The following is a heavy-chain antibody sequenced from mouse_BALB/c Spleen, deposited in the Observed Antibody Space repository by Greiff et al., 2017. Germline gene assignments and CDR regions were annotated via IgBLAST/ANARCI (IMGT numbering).Heavy chain of an antibody. V-gene: IGHV1S81*02. Sequence: VQLQQPGAELVKPGASVKLSCKASGYTFTSYYMYWVKQRPGQGLEWIGGINPSNGGTNFNEKFKSKATLTVDKSSSTAYMQLSSLTSEDSAVYYCTRDDYDDWFAYWGQGTLVTVSA. CDR2: INPSNGGT. D-gene: IGHD2-4*01. CDR1: GYTFTSYY. J-gene: IGHJ3*01. CDR3: TRDDYDDWFAY.